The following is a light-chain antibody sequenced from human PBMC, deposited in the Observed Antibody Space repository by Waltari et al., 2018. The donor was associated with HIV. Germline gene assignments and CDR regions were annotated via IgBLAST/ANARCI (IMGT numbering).Light chain of an antibody. V-gene: IGLV4-69*01. J-gene: IGLJ3*02. CDR3: QTWGMGIVV. Sequence: QIILTQSPSASASPGASVKLTCTLSSDHSNFAIAWLQQQPEKGPRYLMKLNSDGSHTKGDGIPDRFSGSSSGAERYLSIASLHSDDEADYYCQTWGMGIVVFGGGTKLTVL. CDR1: SDHSNFA. CDR2: LNSDGSH.